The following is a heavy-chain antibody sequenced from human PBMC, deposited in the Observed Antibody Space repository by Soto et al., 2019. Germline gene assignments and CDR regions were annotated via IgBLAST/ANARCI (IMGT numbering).Heavy chain of an antibody. V-gene: IGHV1-18*01. CDR1: GYTFTSYG. Sequence: ASVKVSCKASGYTFTSYGITWVRQAPGQGLEWMGWISAYNGNTNYAQRLQGRVTMTTDTSTTTAYMELRSLRSDDTAVYYCARGQRLFQDGRFDYWGQGTLVTVSS. CDR3: ARGQRLFQDGRFDY. J-gene: IGHJ4*02. CDR2: ISAYNGNT. D-gene: IGHD2-21*02.